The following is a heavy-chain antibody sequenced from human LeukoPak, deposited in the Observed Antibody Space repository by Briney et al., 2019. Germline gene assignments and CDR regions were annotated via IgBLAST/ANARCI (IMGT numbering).Heavy chain of an antibody. D-gene: IGHD3-10*01. CDR2: ISANGGAT. Sequence: GGSLRLSCAASGFTFSNFAMSWVRQAPGKGLECVSLISANGGATYYADSVKGRFTISRDNSKSTLYLQMNSLRADDTAVYYCAKASGSPYYCDYWGQGTLVTVSS. CDR1: GFTFSNFA. CDR3: AKASGSPYYCDY. V-gene: IGHV3-23*01. J-gene: IGHJ4*02.